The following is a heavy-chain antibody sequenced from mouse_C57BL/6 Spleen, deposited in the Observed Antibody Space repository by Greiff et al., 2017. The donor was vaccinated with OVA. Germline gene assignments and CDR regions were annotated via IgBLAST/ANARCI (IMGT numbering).Heavy chain of an antibody. V-gene: IGHV1-61*01. CDR1: GYTFTSYW. CDR3: ARDISNFFDY. D-gene: IGHD2-5*01. CDR2: IYPSDSET. Sequence: VQLQQPGAELVRPGSSVKLSCKASGYTFTSYWMDWVKQRPGQGLEWIGNIYPSDSETHYNQKFKDKATLTVDKSSSTAYMQLSSLTSEDAAVYDCARDISNFFDYWGQGTTLTVSS. J-gene: IGHJ2*01.